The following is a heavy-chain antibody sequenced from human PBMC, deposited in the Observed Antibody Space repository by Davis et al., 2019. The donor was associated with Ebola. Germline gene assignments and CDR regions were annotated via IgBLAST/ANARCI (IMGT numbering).Heavy chain of an antibody. Sequence: PSETLSLTCTVSGGSISSYYWSWIRQPPGKGLEWIGYIYHSGSTYYNPSLKSRVTISVDRSKNQFSLKLSSVTAADTAVYYCARGYGDYVGSAFDIWGQGTMVTVSS. V-gene: IGHV4-59*12. J-gene: IGHJ3*02. D-gene: IGHD4-17*01. CDR3: ARGYGDYVGSAFDI. CDR2: IYHSGST. CDR1: GGSISSYY.